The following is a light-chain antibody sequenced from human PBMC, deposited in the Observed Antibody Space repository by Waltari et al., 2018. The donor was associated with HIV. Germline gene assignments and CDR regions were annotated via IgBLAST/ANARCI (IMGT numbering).Light chain of an antibody. CDR3: GTWDVSLSGRV. Sequence: QSALTQPPSASGTPGQRVSIFCSGGSSNIGSNYVYWYQQPPGGAPKLLIYTDDQRPSGVPDRFSGSKSGTSASLAISGLRSEDEGDYYCGTWDVSLSGRVFGGGTRLTVL. CDR1: SSNIGSNY. V-gene: IGLV1-47*01. J-gene: IGLJ3*02. CDR2: TDD.